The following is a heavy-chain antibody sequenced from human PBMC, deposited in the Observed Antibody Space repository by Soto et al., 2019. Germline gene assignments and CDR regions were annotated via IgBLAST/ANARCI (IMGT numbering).Heavy chain of an antibody. CDR2: IRRNAYGGTT. V-gene: IGHV3-49*04. CDR1: GFRFGDYA. J-gene: IGHJ4*02. Sequence: GSLRLSCTTSGFRFGDYALSWVRQAPGKGLEWVGFIRRNAYGGTTDYAASVKGRFTISRDDSKSIAYLQMNSLRTEDTALYYCTSGSSLDFDFWGQGTLVTVS. CDR3: TSGSSLDFDF. D-gene: IGHD3-16*01.